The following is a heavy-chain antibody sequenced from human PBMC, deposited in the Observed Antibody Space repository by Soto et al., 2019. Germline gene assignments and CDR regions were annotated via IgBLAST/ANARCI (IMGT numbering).Heavy chain of an antibody. CDR3: ARRTLGSAIGIGDY. CDR2: ITGDNGDT. V-gene: IGHV1-18*01. D-gene: IGHD7-27*01. CDR1: GYIFNNYG. Sequence: QIQLVQSGAEVKVPGASVKVSCRASGYIFNNYGITWVRQAPGQGLEWMGFITGDNGDTKFAEKLHGRVSMTTDTSTNTAYMELRNLRSDDTALYYCARRTLGSAIGIGDYGGQGTLVTVSS. J-gene: IGHJ4*02.